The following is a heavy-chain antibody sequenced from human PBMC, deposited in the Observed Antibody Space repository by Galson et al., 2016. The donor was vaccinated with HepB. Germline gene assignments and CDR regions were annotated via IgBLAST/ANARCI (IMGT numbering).Heavy chain of an antibody. V-gene: IGHV3-30*03. Sequence: SLRLSCAASGFSFSSYGMHWVRQAPGKGLEWVAVISYDGSDKYYADSVKGRFTISRDNSKNTLNLQMNSLRAEDTAVYYCARRGGRYYYYGMDVWGQGTTVTVSS. CDR2: ISYDGSDK. J-gene: IGHJ6*02. CDR3: ARRGGRYYYYGMDV. D-gene: IGHD4-23*01. CDR1: GFSFSSYG.